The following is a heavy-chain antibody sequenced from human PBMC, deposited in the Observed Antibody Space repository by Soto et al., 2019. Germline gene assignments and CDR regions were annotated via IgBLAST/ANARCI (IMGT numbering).Heavy chain of an antibody. D-gene: IGHD3-9*01. Sequence: GASVKVSCKASAYIFTSYDINWVRQATGQGLEWMGWMNPNSGNTGYAQKFQGRVTMTRNTSISTAYMELSSLRSEDTAVYYCAGGDRSFDWSLGGVYYYYYGMDVWGQGTTVTVS. CDR1: AYIFTSYD. J-gene: IGHJ6*02. V-gene: IGHV1-8*01. CDR3: AGGDRSFDWSLGGVYYYYYGMDV. CDR2: MNPNSGNT.